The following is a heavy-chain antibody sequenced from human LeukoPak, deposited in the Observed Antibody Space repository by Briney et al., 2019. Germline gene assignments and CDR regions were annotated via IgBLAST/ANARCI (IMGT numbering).Heavy chain of an antibody. CDR2: INPNSGGT. D-gene: IGHD3-10*01. J-gene: IGHJ5*02. Sequence: ASVKVSCKASGYTFTGYYMHWVRQAPGQGLEWMGWINPNSGGTNYAQKFQGRVTMTRNTSISTAYMELSSLRSEDTAVYYCARDYYGSGSPNWFDPWGQGTLVTVSS. V-gene: IGHV1-2*02. CDR3: ARDYYGSGSPNWFDP. CDR1: GYTFTGYY.